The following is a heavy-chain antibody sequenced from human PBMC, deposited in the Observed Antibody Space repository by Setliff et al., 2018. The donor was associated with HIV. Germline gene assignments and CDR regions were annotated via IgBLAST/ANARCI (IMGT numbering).Heavy chain of an antibody. Sequence: SETLSLTCTVSGGSIRSGYYWGWIRQPPGKGLEWIGTIYYSGSTYSNPSLKSRVTISVDTSKNQFSLKLSSVTAADTAVYYCARRRWELLKRGAAFDIWGQGTMVTVSS. CDR1: GGSIRSGYY. V-gene: IGHV4-39*07. J-gene: IGHJ3*02. CDR3: ARRRWELLKRGAAFDI. CDR2: IYYSGST. D-gene: IGHD1-26*01.